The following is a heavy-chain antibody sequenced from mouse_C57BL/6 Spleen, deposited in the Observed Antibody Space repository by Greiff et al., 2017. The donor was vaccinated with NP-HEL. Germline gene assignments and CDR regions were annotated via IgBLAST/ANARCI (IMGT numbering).Heavy chain of an antibody. J-gene: IGHJ3*01. D-gene: IGHD1-2*01. CDR1: GFTFSNYW. CDR3: VLRPWFAY. Sequence: EVKVEESGGGLVQPGGSMKLSCVASGFTFSNYWMNWVRQSPEKGLEWVAQIRLKSDNYATHYAESVKGRFTISRDDSKSSVYLQMNNLRAEDTGIYYCVLRPWFAYWGQGTLVTVSA. V-gene: IGHV6-3*01. CDR2: IRLKSDNYAT.